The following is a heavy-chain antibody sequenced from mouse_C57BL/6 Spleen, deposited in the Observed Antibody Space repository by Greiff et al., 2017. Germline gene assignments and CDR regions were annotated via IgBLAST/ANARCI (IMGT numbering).Heavy chain of an antibody. CDR1: GFTFTDYY. J-gene: IGHJ4*01. V-gene: IGHV7-3*01. Sequence: DVKLVESGGGLVQPGGSLSLSCAASGFTFTDYYMSWVRQPPGKALEWLGFISNKANGYTTEYSASVKGRFTISRDNSQSILYLQMNALRAEDSATYYCARYTYYAMDYWGQGTSVTVSS. CDR2: ISNKANGYTT. CDR3: ARYTYYAMDY.